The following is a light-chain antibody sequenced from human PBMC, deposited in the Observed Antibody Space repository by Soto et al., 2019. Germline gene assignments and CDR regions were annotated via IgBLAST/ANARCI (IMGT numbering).Light chain of an antibody. Sequence: EIVLTQSPGTLSLSPGERATLSCRASQSVSSSYLAWYQQKPGQAPRLLIYGASSRATGIAARFSGSGSGTDFTLTISNLEPEDFAVYYCQQHSHWPPWTFGQGTKVDIK. V-gene: IGKV3D-20*02. CDR1: QSVSSSY. CDR2: GAS. J-gene: IGKJ1*01. CDR3: QQHSHWPPWT.